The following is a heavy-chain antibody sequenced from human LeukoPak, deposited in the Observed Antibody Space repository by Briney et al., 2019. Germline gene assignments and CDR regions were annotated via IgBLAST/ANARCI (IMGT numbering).Heavy chain of an antibody. Sequence: SETLPLTRTVSGGSMYDYYWSWIRQPPGKGLEWIGYVFRTETTNYNPSLKSRVTISQDTSQNQFSLRLSSVTAADTAMYYCARADVVTGYNSGPGAFDIWGQGTVVTVSS. D-gene: IGHD5-18*01. J-gene: IGHJ3*02. CDR1: GGSMYDYY. CDR3: ARADVVTGYNSGPGAFDI. CDR2: VFRTETT. V-gene: IGHV4-4*08.